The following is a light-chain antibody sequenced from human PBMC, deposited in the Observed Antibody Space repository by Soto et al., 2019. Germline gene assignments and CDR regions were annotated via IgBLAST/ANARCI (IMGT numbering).Light chain of an antibody. CDR2: DDS. CDR3: QVWDMASDHVV. V-gene: IGLV3-21*02. Sequence: SSELTQPPSVSVAPGQTATMTCAGNNIGSKSVHWYQQRPGQAPVLVVYDDSGRPSGIPERFSGTNSGSTATLTISRVEGGDEADYFCQVWDMASDHVVFGGGTKLTVL. J-gene: IGLJ2*01. CDR1: NIGSKS.